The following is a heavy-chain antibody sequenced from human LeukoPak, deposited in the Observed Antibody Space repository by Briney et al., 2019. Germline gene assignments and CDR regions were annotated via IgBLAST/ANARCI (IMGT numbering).Heavy chain of an antibody. CDR1: GFTFSSYW. J-gene: IGHJ4*02. CDR3: AREDASSVDY. V-gene: IGHV3-74*01. Sequence: HSGGSLRLSCAASGFTFSSYWMHWVRQAPGKGLVWVSRINSDGSTNYADSVKGRFTISRDNAKNTLYLQMNSLRAEDTAVYYCAREDASSVDYWGQGTLVSVSS. CDR2: INSDGST.